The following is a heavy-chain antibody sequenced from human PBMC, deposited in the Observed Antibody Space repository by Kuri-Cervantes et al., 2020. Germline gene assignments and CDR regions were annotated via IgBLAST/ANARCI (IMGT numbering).Heavy chain of an antibody. D-gene: IGHD3-22*01. CDR3: ARDGYNYGYVGMDV. V-gene: IGHV4-30-2*05. CDR2: IYHSGST. Sequence: SETLSLTCAVSGGSISSGGYSWSWVRQPPGKGLEWIGYIYHSGSTYYNPSLKSRVTISVDTSKNQFSLNLNSVTAADTAVYYCARDGYNYGYVGMDVWGQGTTVTVSS. CDR1: GGSISSGGYS. J-gene: IGHJ6*02.